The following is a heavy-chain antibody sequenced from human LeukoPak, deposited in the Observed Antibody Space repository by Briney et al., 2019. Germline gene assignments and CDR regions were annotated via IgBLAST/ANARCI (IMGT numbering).Heavy chain of an antibody. V-gene: IGHV3-7*01. Sequence: QAGGSLRLSCVVSGFTFSTSWMAWVRQAPGKGLEWLANINKDGRQTYYVDSVKGRFTISRDNAENSLHLQMNSLRAEDTAVYYCATSLDAPGNYWGQGSLVTVSS. D-gene: IGHD6-13*01. CDR2: INKDGRQT. J-gene: IGHJ4*02. CDR1: GFTFSTSW. CDR3: ATSLDAPGNY.